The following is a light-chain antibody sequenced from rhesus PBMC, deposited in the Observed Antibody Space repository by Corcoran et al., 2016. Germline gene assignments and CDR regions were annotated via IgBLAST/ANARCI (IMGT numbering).Light chain of an antibody. CDR3: QHGYGIPLT. Sequence: DIQMTQSPSSLSASVGDTVTITCQASQGISNKLAWYQQKPGKVPTLLIYGASTSQSGVPSRFSGSGSGTDFTLTISSLQAEDFATYYCQHGYGIPLTFGGGTKVELK. V-gene: IGKV1-25*02. CDR2: GAS. CDR1: QGISNK. J-gene: IGKJ4*01.